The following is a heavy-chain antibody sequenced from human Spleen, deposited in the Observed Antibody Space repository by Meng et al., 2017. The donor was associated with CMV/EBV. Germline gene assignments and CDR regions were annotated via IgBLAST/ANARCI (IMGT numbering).Heavy chain of an antibody. CDR3: GREGPEVYISSWYYFDY. V-gene: IGHV3-48*03. CDR2: ITTSGSIT. J-gene: IGHJ4*02. Sequence: GESLKISCVASGFTFTSSEMNWVRQAPGKGLEWVSHITTSGSITYYADSVKGRFTISRDDAKNSVYLQMNSLRVEDTAVYYCGREGPEVYISSWYYFDYWGQGTPVTVSS. D-gene: IGHD6-13*01. CDR1: GFTFTSSE.